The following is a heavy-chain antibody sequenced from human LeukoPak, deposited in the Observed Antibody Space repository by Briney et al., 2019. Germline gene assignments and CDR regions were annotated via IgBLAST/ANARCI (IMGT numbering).Heavy chain of an antibody. V-gene: IGHV3-9*01. D-gene: IGHD3-10*01. CDR1: GFTFDDYA. CDR3: AKDHGSGSGFDY. J-gene: IGHJ4*02. CDR2: ISWNSGSI. Sequence: GGSLRLSCAASGFTFDDYAMHWVRQAPGKGLEWVSAISWNSGSIGYADSVKGRFTISRDNAKNSLYLQMNSLRVEDTALYYCAKDHGSGSGFDYWGQGTLVTVSS.